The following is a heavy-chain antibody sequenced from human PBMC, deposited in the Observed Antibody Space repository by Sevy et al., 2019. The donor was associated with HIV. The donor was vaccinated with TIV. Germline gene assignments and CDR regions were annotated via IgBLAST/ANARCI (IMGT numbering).Heavy chain of an antibody. V-gene: IGHV1-69*13. J-gene: IGHJ4*02. CDR1: GGNFRTFI. CDR3: ARLMSCGGDCYYFDF. CDR2: IITIFPTA. D-gene: IGHD2-21*02. Sequence: ASVKVSCKTSGGNFRTFIITWVRQAPGQGLEWMGGIITIFPTANYAQRFQGRVTITADESTSTAYMEMSNLRSDDTAVYYCARLMSCGGDCYYFDFWGQGTLVTVSS.